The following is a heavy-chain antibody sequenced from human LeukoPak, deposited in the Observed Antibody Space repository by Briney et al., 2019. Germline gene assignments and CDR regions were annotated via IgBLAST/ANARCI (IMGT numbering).Heavy chain of an antibody. V-gene: IGHV1-69*13. J-gene: IGHJ4*02. CDR1: GGTFSSYA. D-gene: IGHD3-10*01. Sequence: SVKVSCKASGGTFSSYAISWVRQAPGQGLEWMGGIIPIFGTANYAQKFQGRVTITADESTSTAYMELSSLRSEDTAAYYCARDGYYGSGSYPPVGYWGQGTLVTVSS. CDR3: ARDGYYGSGSYPPVGY. CDR2: IIPIFGTA.